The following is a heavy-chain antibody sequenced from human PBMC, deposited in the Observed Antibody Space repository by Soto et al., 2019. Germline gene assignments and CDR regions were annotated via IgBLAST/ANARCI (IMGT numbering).Heavy chain of an antibody. D-gene: IGHD2-2*01. CDR1: GASVSSKSAA. Sequence: SQTLSLTCAISGASVSSKSAAWNCIIQSPSRGLEWLGRTYFRSKWYNDYAVSVKGRITINPDTSKNQFSLQLNSVTPEDTAVYYCGTFLSTTSPDVWGQGTTVTVSS. J-gene: IGHJ6*02. CDR2: TYFRSKWYN. V-gene: IGHV6-1*01. CDR3: GTFLSTTSPDV.